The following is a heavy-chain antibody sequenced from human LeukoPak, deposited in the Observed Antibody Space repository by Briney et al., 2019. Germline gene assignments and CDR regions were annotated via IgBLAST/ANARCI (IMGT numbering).Heavy chain of an antibody. Sequence: PSETLSLTCTVSGGSISSYYWSWIRQPPGKGLEWIGYIYYSGSTNYNPSLKSRVTISVDTSKNQFSLKLSSVTAADTAVYYSARGVGWSPTREFDYWGQGTLVTVSS. D-gene: IGHD2-15*01. CDR3: ARGVGWSPTREFDY. CDR1: GGSISSYY. CDR2: IYYSGST. V-gene: IGHV4-59*01. J-gene: IGHJ4*02.